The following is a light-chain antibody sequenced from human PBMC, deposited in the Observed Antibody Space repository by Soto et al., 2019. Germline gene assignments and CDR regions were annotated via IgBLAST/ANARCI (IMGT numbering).Light chain of an antibody. V-gene: IGLV1-51*01. Sequence: QSVLTQPPSVSAAPGQKVTISCSGSSSNIGNNYVSWYQQLPGTAPKLLIYDNNKRPSVIPDRFSGSTSGTSATLGITGLQTGDEADYYCGTWDSSLSARYVFGTGTKLTVL. CDR1: SSNIGNNY. J-gene: IGLJ1*01. CDR2: DNN. CDR3: GTWDSSLSARYV.